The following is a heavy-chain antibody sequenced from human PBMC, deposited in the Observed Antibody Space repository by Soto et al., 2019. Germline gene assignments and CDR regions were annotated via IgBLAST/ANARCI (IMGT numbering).Heavy chain of an antibody. CDR1: GFTFSTYG. CDR2: ISYDGSHK. D-gene: IGHD3-22*01. Sequence: GGSLRLSCAASGFTFSTYGMHWVRQAPGKGLEWVALISYDGSHKYYADSVKGRFTISRDNSKNTLYLQMNSLRAEDTAVYYCAKAVGDYYDSSGYSDYWGQGTLVTVSS. CDR3: AKAVGDYYDSSGYSDY. J-gene: IGHJ4*02. V-gene: IGHV3-30*18.